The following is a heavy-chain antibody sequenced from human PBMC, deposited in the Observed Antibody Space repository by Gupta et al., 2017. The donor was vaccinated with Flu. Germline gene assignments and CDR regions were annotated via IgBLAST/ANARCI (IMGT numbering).Heavy chain of an antibody. CDR1: GYSISSGYY. CDR2: VFHTGST. V-gene: IGHV4-38-2*01. J-gene: IGHJ4*02. Sequence: QVQLQQSGPGIVKPSETLSLTCAVSGYSISSGYYWGWIRQPPGKGLEWVGSVFHTGSTITNPSLQSRVSVSVDTSKNELSLKLTSVTAADTAVYYCARANSFYYTGWYFIDSWGQGILVTVSS. CDR3: ARANSFYYTGWYFIDS. D-gene: IGHD6-19*01.